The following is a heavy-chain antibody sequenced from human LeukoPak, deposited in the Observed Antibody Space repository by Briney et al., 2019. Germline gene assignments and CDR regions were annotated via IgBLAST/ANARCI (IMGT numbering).Heavy chain of an antibody. CDR2: IYPGDSDT. D-gene: IGHD3-16*01. CDR3: ARHYYDYVWGSYGIDY. V-gene: IGHV5-51*01. J-gene: IGHJ4*02. Sequence: GESLKISCKGSGYSFSNYWIGWVRQMPGKGLEWMGIIYPGDSDTRYSPSFQGQVTISADKSISTAYLQWSSLKASHTAMYYCARHYYDYVWGSYGIDYWGQGTLVTVSS. CDR1: GYSFSNYW.